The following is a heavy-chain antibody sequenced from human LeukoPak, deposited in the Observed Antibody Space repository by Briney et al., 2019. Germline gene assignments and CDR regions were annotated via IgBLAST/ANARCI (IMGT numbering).Heavy chain of an antibody. CDR1: GGTFSSYA. D-gene: IGHD5-18*01. V-gene: IGHV1-69*05. Sequence: ASVKVSCKASGGTFSSYAISWVRQAPGQGLEWMGGIIPIFGTANYAQKFQGRVTITTDESTSTAYMELSSLRSEDTAVYYCAISVQQVYYYYYMDVWGKGTTVTVSS. CDR3: AISVQQVYYYYYMDV. J-gene: IGHJ6*03. CDR2: IIPIFGTA.